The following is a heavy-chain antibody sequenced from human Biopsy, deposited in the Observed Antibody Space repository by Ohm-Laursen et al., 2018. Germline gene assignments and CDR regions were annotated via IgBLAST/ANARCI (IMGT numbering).Heavy chain of an antibody. CDR2: ISFDGRDQ. V-gene: IGHV3-30*18. D-gene: IGHD6-13*01. CDR3: VKDRGAAGTDYYYGMDV. CDR1: RFTFSTYG. J-gene: IGHJ6*01. Sequence: SLRLSCSASRFTFSTYGMHWVRQAPGKGLEWVAVISFDGRDQRYADSVKGRFTISRDNSKNTLYLQMNSLRAEDTAVFYCVKDRGAAGTDYYYGMDVWGQGTTVTVSS.